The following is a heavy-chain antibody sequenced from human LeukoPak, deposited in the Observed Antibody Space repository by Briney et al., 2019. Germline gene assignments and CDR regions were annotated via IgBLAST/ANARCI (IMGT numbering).Heavy chain of an antibody. CDR1: GGSISSSSYY. J-gene: IGHJ6*02. CDR3: VGSGDYSASRYYYNGMNV. CDR2: IYYSGST. V-gene: IGHV4-39*01. D-gene: IGHD4-17*01. Sequence: SETLSLTCTVSGGSISSSSYYWGWIRQPPGKGLEWIGSIYYSGSTYYNPSLKSRVTISVDTSKNQFSLKLSSVTAADTAVYYCVGSGDYSASRYYYNGMNVWGQGTTVTVSS.